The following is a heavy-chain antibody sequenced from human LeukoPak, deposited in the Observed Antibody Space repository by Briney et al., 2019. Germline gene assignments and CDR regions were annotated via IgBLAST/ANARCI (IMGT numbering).Heavy chain of an antibody. CDR3: AKAPVTSCRGAYCYPLDS. Sequence: PGGSLRLSCAASGFTVRSNYMSWVRQTPGKGLEWVAATSSSDAGTYHADSVRGRFTISRDNSKNTLYLQMNSLRAEDAAVYFCAKAPVTSCRGAYCYPLDSWGQGTLVTVSS. V-gene: IGHV3-23*01. CDR2: TSSSDAGT. D-gene: IGHD2-21*01. J-gene: IGHJ4*02. CDR1: GFTVRSNY.